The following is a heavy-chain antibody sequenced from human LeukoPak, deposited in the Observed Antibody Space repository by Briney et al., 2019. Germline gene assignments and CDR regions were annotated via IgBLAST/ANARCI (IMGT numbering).Heavy chain of an antibody. Sequence: SEALSLTCTVSGGSISGSGYYWGWIRQPPGKGLEWIGSIYYSGSTYYNPSLKSRVTISADTSKNQFSLKLSSVTAADTAVYYCARHELSPGNTFDIWGQGTMVTVSS. D-gene: IGHD2/OR15-2a*01. CDR3: ARHELSPGNTFDI. CDR1: GGSISGSGYY. V-gene: IGHV4-39*01. CDR2: IYYSGST. J-gene: IGHJ3*02.